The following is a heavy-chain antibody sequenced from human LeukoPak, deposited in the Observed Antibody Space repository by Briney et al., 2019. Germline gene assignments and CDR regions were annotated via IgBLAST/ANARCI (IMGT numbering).Heavy chain of an antibody. D-gene: IGHD5-18*01. CDR3: ARDVDTAMGGDYFDY. CDR2: ISYDGSNK. Sequence: GGSLRLSCAASGFTFSNAWMTWVRQAPGKGLEWVAVISYDGSNKYYADSVKGRFTISRDNSKNTLYLQMNSLRAEDTAVYYCARDVDTAMGGDYFDYWGQGTLVTVSS. J-gene: IGHJ4*02. CDR1: GFTFSNAW. V-gene: IGHV3-30*03.